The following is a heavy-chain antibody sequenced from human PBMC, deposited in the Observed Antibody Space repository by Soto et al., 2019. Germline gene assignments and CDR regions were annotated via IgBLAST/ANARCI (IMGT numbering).Heavy chain of an antibody. V-gene: IGHV4-4*02. CDR1: GGSISSSNW. CDR2: IYHSGST. J-gene: IGHJ4*02. CDR3: ARATYYYDSSGYRKPNYFDS. D-gene: IGHD3-22*01. Sequence: PSETLALTCAVYGGSISSSNWWSWVRQPPGKGLEWIGEIYHSGSTNYNPSLKSRVTISVDTSKNQFSLKLSSVTAADTAVYYCARATYYYDSSGYRKPNYFDSWGQGTLVTVSS.